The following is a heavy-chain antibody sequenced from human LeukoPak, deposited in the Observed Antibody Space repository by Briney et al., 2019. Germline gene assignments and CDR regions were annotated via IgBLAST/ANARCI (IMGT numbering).Heavy chain of an antibody. CDR1: GFTFNNYG. J-gene: IGHJ4*02. Sequence: GGSLRLSCAASGFTFNNYGMHWVRQAPGKGLEWVAFIRYDGGNQYYADSVKGRFTISRDNSMNTVYLQMNSLRAEDTAVYYCARINFGDDYWGQGTLVTVSS. D-gene: IGHD4-17*01. CDR3: ARINFGDDY. CDR2: IRYDGGNQ. V-gene: IGHV3-30*02.